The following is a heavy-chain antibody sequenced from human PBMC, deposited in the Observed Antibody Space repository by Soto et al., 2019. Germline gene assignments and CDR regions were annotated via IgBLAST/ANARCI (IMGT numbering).Heavy chain of an antibody. CDR1: GGSISSYY. J-gene: IGHJ4*02. D-gene: IGHD3-9*01. V-gene: IGHV4-59*01. CDR3: ARTYYDILTGYCFDY. Sequence: QVQLQESGPGLVKPSETLSLTCTVSGGSISSYYWSWIRQPPGKGLEWIGYIYYSGSTNYNPSLKRRVTISVDTSKNQFSLKLSSVTAADTAVYYCARTYYDILTGYCFDYWGQGTLVTVSS. CDR2: IYYSGST.